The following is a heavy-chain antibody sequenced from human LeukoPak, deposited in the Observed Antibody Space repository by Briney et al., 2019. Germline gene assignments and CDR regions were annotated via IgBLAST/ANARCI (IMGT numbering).Heavy chain of an antibody. CDR3: AKQLGYCSDGSCYFPY. CDR2: ISNNGGYT. CDR1: GFTFSSSA. V-gene: IGHV3-23*01. J-gene: IGHJ4*02. D-gene: IGHD2-15*01. Sequence: GGSLRLSCAASGFTFSSSAMSWVRQAPGKGLEWVSAISNNGGYTYYADSVQGRFTISRDNSKSTLCLQMNSLRAEDTAVYYCAKQLGYCSDGSCYFPYWGQGTLVTVSP.